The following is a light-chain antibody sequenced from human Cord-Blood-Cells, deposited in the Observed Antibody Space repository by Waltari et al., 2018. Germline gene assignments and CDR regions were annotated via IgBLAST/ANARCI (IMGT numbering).Light chain of an antibody. V-gene: IGKV2-28*01. CDR2: LGS. CDR3: MQALQTPWT. CDR1: QSLLHSNGYNY. J-gene: IGKJ1*01. Sequence: DTVMTQSPLSLPVTPGEPASISCRSSQSLLHSNGYNYLDCYLQKPGQSPQLLIYLGSNRASGVPDRFSGSGSGTDFTLKISRVEAEDVGVYYCMQALQTPWTFGQGTKVEIK.